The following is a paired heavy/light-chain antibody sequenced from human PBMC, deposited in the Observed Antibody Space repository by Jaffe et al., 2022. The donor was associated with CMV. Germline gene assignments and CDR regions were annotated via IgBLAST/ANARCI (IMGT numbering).Light chain of an antibody. V-gene: IGKV3-20*01. Sequence: EVVLTQSPGTLSLSPGERATLSCRASQRIYSSYLAWYQQKPGQTPRLLIYGASNRAAGIPDRFSGSESGTDFTLTVSRLEPEDFAVYYCQHYDTSPMYTFGQGTKLEIK. CDR3: QHYDTSPMYT. J-gene: IGKJ2*01. CDR2: GAS. CDR1: QRIYSSY.
Heavy chain of an antibody. Sequence: QVQLVQSGPEVKKPGASVKVSCKASGYKFTNHGISWVRQAPGQGLEWLGWISAYNGNTNSAQKVQDRITMTTDTATSTAYMELRSLRSDDTAVYYCARSGCDGGCYYTLGYWGQGTLVTVSS. CDR1: GYKFTNHG. CDR2: ISAYNGNT. CDR3: ARSGCDGGCYYTLGY. D-gene: IGHD2-21*02. J-gene: IGHJ4*02. V-gene: IGHV1-18*01.